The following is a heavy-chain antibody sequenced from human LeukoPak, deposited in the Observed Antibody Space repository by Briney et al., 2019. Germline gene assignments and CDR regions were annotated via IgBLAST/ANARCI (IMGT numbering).Heavy chain of an antibody. D-gene: IGHD5-18*01. CDR2: MYFSGST. V-gene: IGHV4-39*01. Sequence: SETLSLTCTVSGVSVSSNGYYWGWIRQPPGKGLEWIANMYFSGSTYYNPSLKSRVTISVDTSKNQFSLKLSSVTAADTAVYYCARHHGYTYGRVDYWGQGTLVTVSS. CDR1: GVSVSSNGYY. CDR3: ARHHGYTYGRVDY. J-gene: IGHJ4*02.